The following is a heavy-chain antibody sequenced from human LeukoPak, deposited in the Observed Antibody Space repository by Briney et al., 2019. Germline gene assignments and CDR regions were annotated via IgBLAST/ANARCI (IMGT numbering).Heavy chain of an antibody. Sequence: PGGSLRLSCAASGFTFSSYAMSWVRQAPGKGLEWVSAISGSGGSTYYADSVKGRFTISRDNSKNTLYLQMNSLRAEDTAVYYCAKSYSSGWYPRGNWFDPWGQGTLVTVSS. CDR3: AKSYSSGWYPRGNWFDP. CDR2: ISGSGGST. D-gene: IGHD6-19*01. CDR1: GFTFSSYA. J-gene: IGHJ5*02. V-gene: IGHV3-23*01.